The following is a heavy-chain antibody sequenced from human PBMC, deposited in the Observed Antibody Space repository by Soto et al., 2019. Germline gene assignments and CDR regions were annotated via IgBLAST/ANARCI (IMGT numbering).Heavy chain of an antibody. D-gene: IGHD6-13*01. J-gene: IGHJ6*02. V-gene: IGHV4-59*02. CDR1: GDSVTNYF. CDR3: ARDHQQQLGTKYYYYGMDV. CDR2: MYHGGRT. Sequence: SETLSLTCTVSGDSVTNYFWSWMRQPPGKGLEWIGHMYHGGRTNYSPSLKSRVTMSLDSSKNQFSLNLSSVTAADTAVYFCARDHQQQLGTKYYYYGMDVWGQGTTVTVSS.